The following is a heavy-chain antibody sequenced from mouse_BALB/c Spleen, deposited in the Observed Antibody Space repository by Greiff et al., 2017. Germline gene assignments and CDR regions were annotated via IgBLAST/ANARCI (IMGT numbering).Heavy chain of an antibody. V-gene: IGHV3-6*02. Sequence: VQLKESGPGLVKPSQSLSLTCSVTGYSITSGYYWNWIRQFPGNKLEWMGYISYDGSNNYNPSLKNRISITRDTSKNQFFLKLNSVTTEDTATYYCARERDYYDYRGYAMDYWGQGTSVTVSS. CDR2: ISYDGSN. D-gene: IGHD2-4*01. CDR1: GYSITSGYY. J-gene: IGHJ4*01. CDR3: ARERDYYDYRGYAMDY.